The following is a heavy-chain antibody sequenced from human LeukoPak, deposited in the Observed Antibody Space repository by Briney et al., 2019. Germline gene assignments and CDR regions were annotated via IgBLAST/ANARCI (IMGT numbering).Heavy chain of an antibody. J-gene: IGHJ4*02. Sequence: ASVKVSCKASGYTFTDYHMYWVRQAPGQGLEWMGWISPNSGGTKYAPKLQGRVTMTRDTSISTAYMELSSLKSDDAALYFCARGISESSSYAPLDYWGQGTLVTVSS. CDR3: ARGISESSSYAPLDY. V-gene: IGHV1-2*02. D-gene: IGHD3-22*01. CDR1: GYTFTDYH. CDR2: ISPNSGGT.